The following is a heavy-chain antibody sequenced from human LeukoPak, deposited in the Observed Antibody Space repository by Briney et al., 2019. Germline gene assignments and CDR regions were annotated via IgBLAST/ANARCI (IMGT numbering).Heavy chain of an antibody. CDR1: GGSISGYH. D-gene: IGHD6-13*01. J-gene: IGHJ4*02. CDR3: ARNTSRWPNYFDY. Sequence: PSETLSLTCTVSGGSISGYHWSWIRQPPGKGLEWIGYIYNSGSTNYYPSLKSRVTISVDTSKNQFSLELNSATAADTAVYYCARNTSRWPNYFDYWGQGTLVTVSS. V-gene: IGHV4-59*08. CDR2: IYNSGST.